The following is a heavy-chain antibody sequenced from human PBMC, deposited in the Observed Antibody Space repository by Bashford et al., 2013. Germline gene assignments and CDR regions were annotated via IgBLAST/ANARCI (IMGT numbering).Heavy chain of an antibody. CDR1: GGTFSSYA. V-gene: IGHV1-69*06. CDR3: ARRLQRNWFDP. J-gene: IGHJ5*02. D-gene: IGHD2-21*02. CDR2: IIPIFGTT. Sequence: SVKVSCKASGGTFSSYAISWVRQAPGQGLEWMGGIIPIFGTTNYAQKFQGRVTITXDKSTSTAYMELSSLRSEDTAVYYCARRLQRNWFDPVGPGNPGPPSPQ.